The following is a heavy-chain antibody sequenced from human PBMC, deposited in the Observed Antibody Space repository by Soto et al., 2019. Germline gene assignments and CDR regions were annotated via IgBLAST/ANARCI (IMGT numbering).Heavy chain of an antibody. Sequence: PSETLSLTCTVSGDSISGGASFWSWIRQPPGKGLEWIANVYYSGSSYYNPSLKSRVTISVDTSKNQFSLKLSSVTAADTAVYYCARVVAVAEYYFDYWGQGALVTVSS. J-gene: IGHJ4*02. V-gene: IGHV4-61*08. CDR2: VYYSGSS. CDR3: ARVVAVAEYYFDY. CDR1: GDSISGGASF. D-gene: IGHD6-19*01.